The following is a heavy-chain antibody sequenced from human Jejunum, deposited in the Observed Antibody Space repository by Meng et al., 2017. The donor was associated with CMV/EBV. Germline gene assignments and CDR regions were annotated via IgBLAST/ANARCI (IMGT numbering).Heavy chain of an antibody. CDR1: GGSISGYN. CDR3: ARDRMAAPGTFEY. J-gene: IGHJ4*02. D-gene: IGHD6-13*01. Sequence: QVTLQDRRPVRLSPSRILPLTFTVLGGSISGYNWNWLRQPAGKELEWIGRVYMSGSTNYNPYLRSRVAMSVDTSKTQFSLRLTSVTAADTAVYYCARDRMAAPGTFEYWGQGTLVTVSS. CDR2: VYMSGST. V-gene: IGHV4-4*07.